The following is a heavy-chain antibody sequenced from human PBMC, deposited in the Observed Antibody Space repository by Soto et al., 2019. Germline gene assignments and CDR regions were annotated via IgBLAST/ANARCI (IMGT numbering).Heavy chain of an antibody. V-gene: IGHV4-4*02. J-gene: IGHJ4*02. D-gene: IGHD6-19*01. CDR3: ARDRAVAGSDY. CDR2: IYHSGST. CDR1: GGSISSSNW. Sequence: QVQLQESGPGLVKPSGTLSLTCAVSGGSISSSNWWTWVRQPPGKGLEWIGEIYHSGSTNYNPSLKSXDTXSXVKSKNQFSLKLTSVTAADTAVYYCARDRAVAGSDYWGQGTLVTVSS.